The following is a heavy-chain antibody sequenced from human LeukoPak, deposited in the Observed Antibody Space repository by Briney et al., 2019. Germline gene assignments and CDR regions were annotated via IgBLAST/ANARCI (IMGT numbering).Heavy chain of an antibody. Sequence: GGSLRLSCAASGFTFSSYGMHWVGQAPGKGLEWVAVISYDGSNKYYADSVKGRFTISRDNSKNTLYLQMNSLRAEDTAVYYCATLGGGNSYFDYWGQGTLVTVSS. V-gene: IGHV3-30*03. CDR2: ISYDGSNK. D-gene: IGHD4-23*01. CDR3: ATLGGGNSYFDY. CDR1: GFTFSSYG. J-gene: IGHJ4*02.